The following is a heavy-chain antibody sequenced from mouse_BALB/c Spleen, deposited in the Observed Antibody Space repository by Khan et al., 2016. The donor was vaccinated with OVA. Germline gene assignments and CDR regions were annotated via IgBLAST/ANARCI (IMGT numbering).Heavy chain of an antibody. CDR3: ARGGYCGTFDY. Sequence: QIQLVQSGPELKKPGETVKISCKASGYTFTKNGMNWVKQAPGKGLKWMGWINTYTGEPTYVDDFKGRFAFSLETSASTAYLQINNLTNEDTATYFCARGGYCGTFDYWGQGTSVTVSS. CDR1: GYTFTKNG. CDR2: INTYTGEP. D-gene: IGHD1-1*02. V-gene: IGHV9-3-1*01. J-gene: IGHJ4*01.